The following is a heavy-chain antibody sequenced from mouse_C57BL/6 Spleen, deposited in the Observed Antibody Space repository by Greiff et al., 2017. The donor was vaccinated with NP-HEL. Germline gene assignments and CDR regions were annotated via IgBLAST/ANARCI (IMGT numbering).Heavy chain of an antibody. D-gene: IGHD1-1*01. CDR1: GYTFTDYN. Sequence: EVKLQESGPELVKPGASVKIPCKASGYTFTDYNMDWVKQSHGKSLEWIGDINPNNGGTIYNQKFKGKATLTVDKSSSTAYMELRSLTSEDTAVYYCARQESSGSSYFDYWGQGTTLTVSS. CDR2: INPNNGGT. CDR3: ARQESSGSSYFDY. V-gene: IGHV1-18*01. J-gene: IGHJ2*01.